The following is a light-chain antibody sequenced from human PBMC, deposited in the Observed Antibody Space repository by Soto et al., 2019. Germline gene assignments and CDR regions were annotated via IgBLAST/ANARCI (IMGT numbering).Light chain of an antibody. J-gene: IGKJ4*01. CDR2: RAS. V-gene: IGKV3-15*01. Sequence: EIVMTQSPATLSVSPGERATLSCRASQSISSNLAWYQHKLGQAPRLFIFRASSRATGIPARFSGSGSGTEFNMTISSLQSEDFADYYCQQYNNWPRATFGGGTKVEIK. CDR1: QSISSN. CDR3: QQYNNWPRAT.